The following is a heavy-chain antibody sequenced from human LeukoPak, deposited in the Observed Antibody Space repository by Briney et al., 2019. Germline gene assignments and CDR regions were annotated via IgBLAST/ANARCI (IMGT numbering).Heavy chain of an antibody. CDR2: ISGSSNST. Sequence: GGSLRLSCAAPVFTLSSYAMSSVRQAPGKGLEWVSRISGSSNSTYYADSVKGRFTISGDNSKNTLYLQMNSLRAEDTAVYYCAKNADYGDYRNWFDPWGQGTLVTVSS. CDR1: VFTLSSYA. CDR3: AKNADYGDYRNWFDP. J-gene: IGHJ5*02. V-gene: IGHV3-23*01. D-gene: IGHD4-17*01.